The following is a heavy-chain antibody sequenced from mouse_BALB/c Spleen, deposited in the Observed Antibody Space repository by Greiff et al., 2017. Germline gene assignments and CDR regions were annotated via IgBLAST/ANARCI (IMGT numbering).Heavy chain of an antibody. J-gene: IGHJ2*01. CDR3: ARDRSTALDY. CDR2: ISNLAYSI. V-gene: IGHV5-15*02. D-gene: IGHD1-2*01. CDR1: GFTFSDYG. Sequence: EVKLMESGGGLVQPGGSRKLSCAASGFTFSDYGMAWVRQAPGKGPEWVAFISNLAYSIYYADTVTGRFTISRENAKNTLYLEMSSLRSEDTAMYYCARDRSTALDYWGQGTTLTVSS.